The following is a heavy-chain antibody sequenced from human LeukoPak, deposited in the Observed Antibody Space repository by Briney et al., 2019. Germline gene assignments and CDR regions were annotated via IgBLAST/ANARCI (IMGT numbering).Heavy chain of an antibody. CDR1: GFNFNNYA. CDR3: AKGSRDSRPYYFDF. CDR2: ITDSGGDT. D-gene: IGHD3-3*01. Sequence: GGSLRLSCAASGFNFNNYAMSRVRQAPGKGLEWVAAITDSGGDTYHADSVKGRFTISRDNSRNTLYLQMSSLRVEDSAVYLCAKGSRDSRPYYFDFWGQGTLVTVSS. J-gene: IGHJ4*02. V-gene: IGHV3-23*01.